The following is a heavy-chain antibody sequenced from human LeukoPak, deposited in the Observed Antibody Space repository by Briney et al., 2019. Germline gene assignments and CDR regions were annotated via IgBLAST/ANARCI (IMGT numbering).Heavy chain of an antibody. Sequence: PGGSLRLSCAASGFTFSSYWMSWVRQAPGKGLEWVANIKQDGSEKYYVDSVKGRFTISRDNAKNSLYLQMNSLRAEDTAVYYCARDLHRRRGIVVGVVALNYWGQGTLVTVSS. CDR1: GFTFSSYW. CDR3: ARDLHRRRGIVVGVVALNY. CDR2: IKQDGSEK. J-gene: IGHJ4*02. V-gene: IGHV3-7*01. D-gene: IGHD2-15*01.